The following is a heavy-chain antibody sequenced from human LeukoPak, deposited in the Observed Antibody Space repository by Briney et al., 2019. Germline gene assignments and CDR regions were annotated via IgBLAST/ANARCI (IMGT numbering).Heavy chain of an antibody. CDR3: ARGRSALIGSYYYYYMDV. CDR2: IKQEGSEK. CDR1: GFTFSSHW. Sequence: PGGSLRLSCAPSGFTFSSHWMTWVRQAPGKGLEWVANIKQEGSEKYYVDSVKGRFTISRDNAKNSLYLQMNSLRAEDTAVYYCARGRSALIGSYYYYYMDVWGKGTTVTVSS. V-gene: IGHV3-7*04. D-gene: IGHD3-22*01. J-gene: IGHJ6*03.